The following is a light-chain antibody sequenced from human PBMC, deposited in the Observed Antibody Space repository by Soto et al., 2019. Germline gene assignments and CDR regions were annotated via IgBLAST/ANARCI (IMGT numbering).Light chain of an antibody. V-gene: IGLV2-23*02. J-gene: IGLJ2*01. CDR1: SSDVGNFNL. CDR2: EVT. Sequence: QSVLTQPASVSGSPGQSITVSRTGTSSDVGNFNLVSWYQQHPGKVPKLLIYEVTKRPSGISDRFSGSKSGNTASLTISGLQAEDEAYYYCCSYAGSTTRIFGGGTKVTVL. CDR3: CSYAGSTTRI.